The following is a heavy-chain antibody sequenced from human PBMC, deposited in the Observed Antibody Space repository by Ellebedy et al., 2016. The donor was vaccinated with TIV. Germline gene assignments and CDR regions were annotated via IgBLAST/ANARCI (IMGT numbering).Heavy chain of an antibody. V-gene: IGHV4-38-2*02. J-gene: IGHJ4*02. CDR1: GYSISSGYF. Sequence: MPSETLSLTCTVSGYSISSGYFWVWVRPPPGKGLEWIGSIYHSGSTYYDPSLKSRVTISVDTSKNQFSLKLSSVTAADTAVYYCARVSSGWYEYFDYWGQGTLVTVSS. D-gene: IGHD6-19*01. CDR3: ARVSSGWYEYFDY. CDR2: IYHSGST.